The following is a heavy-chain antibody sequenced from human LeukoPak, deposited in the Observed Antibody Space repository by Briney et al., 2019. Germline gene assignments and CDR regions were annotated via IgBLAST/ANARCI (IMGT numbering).Heavy chain of an antibody. Sequence: ASVKVSCKASGGIFSSYGISWVRQAPGQGFEWMGGIVPMFGTPTYAQRFQSRVTITADESTTTAYMELSSLRSEDTAVYYCAKDKAGTYYRLDFWGQGTLVTVSS. CDR3: AKDKAGTYYRLDF. CDR2: IVPMFGTP. J-gene: IGHJ4*02. D-gene: IGHD1-26*01. V-gene: IGHV1-69*13. CDR1: GGIFSSYG.